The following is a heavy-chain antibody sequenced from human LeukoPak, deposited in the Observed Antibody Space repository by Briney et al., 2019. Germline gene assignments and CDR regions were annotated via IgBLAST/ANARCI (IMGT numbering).Heavy chain of an antibody. Sequence: SETLSLTCTVSGDSISLGDYYWSWIRQPAGKGLEWIGRISSSGSTNYNPSRKSRVTISENTSKNQFPLKLSSVTAADTAVYFCARGPYSYESSGAFDIWGEGTMATVSS. CDR1: GDSISLGDYY. V-gene: IGHV4-61*02. CDR3: ARGPYSYESSGAFDI. D-gene: IGHD3-22*01. J-gene: IGHJ3*02. CDR2: ISSSGST.